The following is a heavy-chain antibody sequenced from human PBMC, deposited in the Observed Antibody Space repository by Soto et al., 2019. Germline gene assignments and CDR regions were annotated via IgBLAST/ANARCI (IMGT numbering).Heavy chain of an antibody. CDR3: GDSCGEVVLAANGRYYYYYMDV. V-gene: IGHV1-3*01. CDR2: INPASGHT. D-gene: IGHD2-2*01. Sequence: ASVKVSCKASGYTFTTYALHWVRQAPGQRPEWMGWINPASGHTKYSKRFQDRVTITRDTSASTGYMELSSLRSEDTAVYYCGDSCGEVVLAANGRYYYYYMDVWGKGTTITVSS. J-gene: IGHJ6*03. CDR1: GYTFTTYA.